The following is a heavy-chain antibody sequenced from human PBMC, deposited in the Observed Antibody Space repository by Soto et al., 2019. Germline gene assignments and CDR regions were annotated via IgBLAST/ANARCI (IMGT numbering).Heavy chain of an antibody. V-gene: IGHV5-51*01. J-gene: IGHJ5*02. CDR3: ARKDKSGYFNWFDP. CDR1: GYKFSSYW. D-gene: IGHD3-22*01. CDR2: IFPSDSDT. Sequence: GECLESSCRTSGYKFSSYWIAGVRQVPGKGLEWMGIIFPSDSDTRYSPSFQGQATISADRSTSTVFLQWASLKASDTAVYFCARKDKSGYFNWFDPWGQGTLVTVSS.